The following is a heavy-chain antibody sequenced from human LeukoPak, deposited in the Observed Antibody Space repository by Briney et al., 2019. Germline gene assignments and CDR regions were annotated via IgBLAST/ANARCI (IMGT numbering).Heavy chain of an antibody. V-gene: IGHV4-59*08. Sequence: SETLSLTCTVSGGSISNYYWSWIRQPPGKGLEWIGYIYYSGSISYNPSLKSRVTMSVDTSKNQFSLKLSSVTAADTAVYYCARFTDDEYSNSYYLDYWGQGTLVTVSS. D-gene: IGHD4-11*01. J-gene: IGHJ4*02. CDR2: IYYSGSI. CDR3: ARFTDDEYSNSYYLDY. CDR1: GGSISNYY.